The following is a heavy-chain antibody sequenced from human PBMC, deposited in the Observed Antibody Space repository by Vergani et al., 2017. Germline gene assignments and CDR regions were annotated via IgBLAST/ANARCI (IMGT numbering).Heavy chain of an antibody. CDR2: INPSGGST. D-gene: IGHD2-8*02. Sequence: QVQLVQSGAEVKKPGASVKVSCKASGYTFTSYGISWVRQAPGQGLEWMGIINPSGGSTSYAQKFQGRVTMTRDTSTSTVYMELSSLRSEDTAVYYCARETTEVVYDYWGQGTLVTVSS. CDR3: ARETTEVVYDY. CDR1: GYTFTSYG. V-gene: IGHV1-46*01. J-gene: IGHJ4*02.